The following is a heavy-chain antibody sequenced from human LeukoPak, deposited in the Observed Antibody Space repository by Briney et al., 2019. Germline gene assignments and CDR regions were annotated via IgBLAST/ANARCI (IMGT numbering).Heavy chain of an antibody. J-gene: IGHJ6*03. V-gene: IGHV3-30*02. CDR3: ARVTVGGPRDTYYYYYMDV. CDR1: GFTFSSYG. Sequence: PGGALRLSCAASGFTFSSYGMHWVRQAPGKGLEWVAFLRYDGSNKYYADSVKGRFTISRDNAKNSLYPQMNSLRAEDTAVYYCARVTVGGPRDTYYYYYMDVWGKGTTVTVSS. D-gene: IGHD4-23*01. CDR2: LRYDGSNK.